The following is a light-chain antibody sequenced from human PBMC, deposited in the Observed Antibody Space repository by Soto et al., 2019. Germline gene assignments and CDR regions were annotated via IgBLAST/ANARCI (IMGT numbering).Light chain of an antibody. V-gene: IGKV3-20*01. CDR1: QSVSSSY. J-gene: IGKJ1*01. Sequence: VLTKYPGTLSLSPGERATLSCRASQSVSSSYLAWYQQKPGQAPRLLIYGASSRATGIPDRFSGSGSGTDFTLTISRLEPEDFAVYYCQHYGSSRTWTFGQGTNVDI. CDR3: QHYGSSRTWT. CDR2: GAS.